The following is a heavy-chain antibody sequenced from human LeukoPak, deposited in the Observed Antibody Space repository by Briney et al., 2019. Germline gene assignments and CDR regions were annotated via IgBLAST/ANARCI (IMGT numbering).Heavy chain of an antibody. CDR1: VGTFNNYA. Sequence: ASVKVSCTSSVGTFNNYALSWVRQAPGQGLEWMGVIMPIFRTPNYAQKFQGRVTITTDASTNTAYMELSGLRSEDTAVYYCAIGGPSYSSSSSKWGQGTLVTVSS. CDR3: AIGGPSYSSSSSK. J-gene: IGHJ4*02. V-gene: IGHV1-69*05. D-gene: IGHD6-6*01. CDR2: IMPIFRTP.